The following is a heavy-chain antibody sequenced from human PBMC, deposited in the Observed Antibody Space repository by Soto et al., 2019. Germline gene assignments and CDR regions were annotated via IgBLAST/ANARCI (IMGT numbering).Heavy chain of an antibody. J-gene: IGHJ6*02. CDR3: ARDPGFGFGYSYAFAMDV. CDR1: GYTFSNYG. D-gene: IGHD5-18*01. Sequence: QVQLVQSGPEVKNPGASVRVSCKASGYTFSNYGISWVRQGPGQGLEWMGWISGYNGNTHYEEKVQDRIKMTTDTSTSTTYLELRSLRSDDTAVYFCARDPGFGFGYSYAFAMDVWGQGTTVTVSS. CDR2: ISGYNGNT. V-gene: IGHV1-18*01.